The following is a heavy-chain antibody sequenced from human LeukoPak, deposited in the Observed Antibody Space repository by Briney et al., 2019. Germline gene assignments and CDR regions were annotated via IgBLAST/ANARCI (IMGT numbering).Heavy chain of an antibody. V-gene: IGHV3-23*01. Sequence: GGSLRLSCTASGFTFGDYAMSWVRQAPGKGLEWVSAISGSGGSTYYADSVKGRFTISRDNSKNTLYLQMNSLRAEDTAVYYCANSGSQVATIILLPINNWFDPWGQGTLVTVSS. CDR3: ANSGSQVATIILLPINNWFDP. D-gene: IGHD5-12*01. CDR2: ISGSGGST. CDR1: GFTFGDYA. J-gene: IGHJ5*02.